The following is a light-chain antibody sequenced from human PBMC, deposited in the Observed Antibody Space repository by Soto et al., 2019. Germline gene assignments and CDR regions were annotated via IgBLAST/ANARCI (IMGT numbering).Light chain of an antibody. CDR3: QQRSNWPPT. CDR2: DVS. Sequence: EIVLTQSPATLSLSPGERATLSCRASQSISSYLAWYQQKPGQAPRLLIYDVSNRATGIPARFIGSGSGTDFTLTISSLEPEDFAVYFCQQRSNWPPTFGQGTKVEIK. J-gene: IGKJ1*01. CDR1: QSISSY. V-gene: IGKV3-11*01.